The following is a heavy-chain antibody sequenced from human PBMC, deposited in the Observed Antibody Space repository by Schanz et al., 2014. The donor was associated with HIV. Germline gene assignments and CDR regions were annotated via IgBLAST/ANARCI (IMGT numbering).Heavy chain of an antibody. J-gene: IGHJ1*01. V-gene: IGHV3-33*01. CDR2: LWFDGSID. CDR3: ARDSRGDYYLDS. CDR1: GFRFSSYG. D-gene: IGHD4-17*01. Sequence: QVQLVESGGGVVQPGTSLRLSCVTSGFRFSSYGMHWVRQAPGKGLEWVAILWFDGSIDYYVDSVKGRFTISRDNSKNTLFLQMNSLSPEDTGIYYCARDSRGDYYLDSWGQGTLVTVSS.